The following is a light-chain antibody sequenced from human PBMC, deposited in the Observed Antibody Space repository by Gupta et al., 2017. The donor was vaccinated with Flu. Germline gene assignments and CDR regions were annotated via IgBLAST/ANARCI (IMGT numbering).Light chain of an antibody. CDR1: PSIRSC. CDR2: KAS. J-gene: IGKJ4*01. V-gene: IGKV1-5*03. CDR3: QQYNSYVT. Sequence: SPSTLSASVGDRVTITCRASPSIRSCLAWYQQKPGTAPKLRIYKASNLEIGVPSRFSGSGSGTEFTLPISSLQPDDFATYYCQQYNSYVTFGGGTKVEIK.